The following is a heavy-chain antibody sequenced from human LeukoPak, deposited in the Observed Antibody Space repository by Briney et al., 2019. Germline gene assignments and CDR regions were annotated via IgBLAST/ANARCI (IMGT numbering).Heavy chain of an antibody. Sequence: ASVKVSCKASGYTFTSYGISWVRQAPGQGLEWMGWISAYNGNTNYAQKLQGRVTMTTDTSTSTAYMELRSLRSEDTAVYYCARAKRYYDILTGYFKDYYYYMDVWGKGTTVTVSS. V-gene: IGHV1-18*01. CDR1: GYTFTSYG. CDR2: ISAYNGNT. CDR3: ARAKRYYDILTGYFKDYYYYMDV. J-gene: IGHJ6*03. D-gene: IGHD3-9*01.